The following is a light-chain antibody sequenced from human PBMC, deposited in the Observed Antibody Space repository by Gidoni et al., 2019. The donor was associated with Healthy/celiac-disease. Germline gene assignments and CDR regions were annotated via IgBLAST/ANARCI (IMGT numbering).Light chain of an antibody. CDR3: CSYAGRNVV. V-gene: IGLV2-11*01. CDR2: DVS. J-gene: IGLJ2*01. CDR1: SSDVGGYTY. Sequence: QSALTQPRSVSGSPGQSVTISCTGTSSDVGGYTYVPWYQQNPGKAPKLMIYDVSKRPSGVPDRFSGSKSGNTASLTISGLQAEDEADYYCCSYAGRNVVFGGGTKLTVL.